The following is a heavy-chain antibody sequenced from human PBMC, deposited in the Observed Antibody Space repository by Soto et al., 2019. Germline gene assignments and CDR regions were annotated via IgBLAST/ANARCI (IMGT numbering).Heavy chain of an antibody. CDR3: ARSVTP. J-gene: IGHJ5*02. V-gene: IGHV3-30*03. CDR2: ISHDGSKT. Sequence: PGGSLRLSCAASGFTFSSYGIHWVRQAPGKGLEWVAVISHDGSKTNYADSVKGRFTISRDNSKNTLYLQMNSLRAEDTAVYYCARSVTPWGQGTLVTVSS. D-gene: IGHD3-10*01. CDR1: GFTFSSYG.